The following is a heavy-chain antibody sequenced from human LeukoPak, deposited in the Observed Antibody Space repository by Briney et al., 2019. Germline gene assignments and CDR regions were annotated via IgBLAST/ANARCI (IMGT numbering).Heavy chain of an antibody. CDR2: ISSSSSYI. V-gene: IGHV3-21*01. CDR1: GFTFSSYS. J-gene: IGHJ6*02. Sequence: PGGSLRLSCAASGFTFSSYSMTWVRQAPGKGLEWVSSISSSSSYIYYADSVKGRFTISRDNAKNSLYLQMNSLRAEDTAVYYCARVPYYDFWSGYYDYGMDVWGQGTTVTVSS. D-gene: IGHD3-3*01. CDR3: ARVPYYDFWSGYYDYGMDV.